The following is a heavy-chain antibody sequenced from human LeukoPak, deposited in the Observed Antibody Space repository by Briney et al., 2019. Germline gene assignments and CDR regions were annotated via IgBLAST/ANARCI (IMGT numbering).Heavy chain of an antibody. J-gene: IGHJ4*02. Sequence: PGGSLRLSCAASGFTFSSYGMHWVRQAPGKGLEWVAVIWYDGSNKYYADSVKGRFTISRDNSKNTLYLQMNSLRAEDTAVYYCARGYLLVPFDYWGQGTLVTVPS. CDR3: ARGYLLVPFDY. V-gene: IGHV3-33*01. CDR2: IWYDGSNK. CDR1: GFTFSSYG. D-gene: IGHD3-10*01.